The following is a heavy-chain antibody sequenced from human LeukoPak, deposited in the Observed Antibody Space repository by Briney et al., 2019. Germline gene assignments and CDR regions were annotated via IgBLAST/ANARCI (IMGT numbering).Heavy chain of an antibody. CDR1: GASIRSDTYY. CDR3: ARGRRGNYFQDY. J-gene: IGHJ4*02. Sequence: SETQSLTCTVSGASIRSDTYYWAWIRQPPGKGLELIGSFWSGTATYYNPSLTSRVTIAVDTSKNQFSLILPSVTAADTAVYYCARGRRGNYFQDYWGQGTLVTVSS. CDR2: FWSGTAT. V-gene: IGHV4-39*07. D-gene: IGHD1-26*01.